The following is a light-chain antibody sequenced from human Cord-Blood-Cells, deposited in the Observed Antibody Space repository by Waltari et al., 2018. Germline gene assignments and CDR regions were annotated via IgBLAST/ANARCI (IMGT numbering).Light chain of an antibody. CDR3: QQLNSYPT. Sequence: IQLTQSPSSLSASVGDRVTITCRASQGISSYLAWYQHKPGKAPKLLIYAASTLQSGVPSRFSGSGSGTDFTLTISSLQPEDFATYYCQQLNSYPTFGQGTKVEIK. V-gene: IGKV1-9*01. CDR1: QGISSY. J-gene: IGKJ1*01. CDR2: AAS.